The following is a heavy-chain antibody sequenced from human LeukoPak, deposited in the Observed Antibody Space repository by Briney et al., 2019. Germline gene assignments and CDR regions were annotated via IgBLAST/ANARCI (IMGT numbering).Heavy chain of an antibody. J-gene: IGHJ4*02. Sequence: PSETLSLTCTVSGGSISSNTEYWGCIRQPPGKGLEWIGTMHYSGTRYYNPSLKSRVTISVDTSKDQFSLHLSSVTAAETAVFYCARHPGYKWNPFEYWGQGTLVAVSS. D-gene: IGHD1-1*01. CDR2: MHYSGTR. V-gene: IGHV4-39*01. CDR1: GGSISSNTEY. CDR3: ARHPGYKWNPFEY.